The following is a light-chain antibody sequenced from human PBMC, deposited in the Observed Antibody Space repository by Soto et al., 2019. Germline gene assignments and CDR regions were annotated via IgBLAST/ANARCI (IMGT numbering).Light chain of an antibody. V-gene: IGKV3-11*01. CDR3: QQRRNWPPLT. CDR2: DAS. J-gene: IGKJ4*01. CDR1: QSVSSY. Sequence: EIVLTQSPATLSLSPGERATLSCRASQSVSSYLAWYQQKPGQAPRLPIYDASNRTTGIPARFSGSGSGTDFTLTIISLEPEDFAVYYCQQRRNWPPLTFGGGTKVDIK.